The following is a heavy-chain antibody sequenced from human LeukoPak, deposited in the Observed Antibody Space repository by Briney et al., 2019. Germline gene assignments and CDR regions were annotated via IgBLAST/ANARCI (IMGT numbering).Heavy chain of an antibody. J-gene: IGHJ4*02. CDR1: GFTFSGYG. D-gene: IGHD3-10*01. V-gene: IGHV3-30*18. CDR3: AKEAGGSYFDY. CDR2: ISYDGSNK. Sequence: GRSLRLSCAASGFTFSGYGMHWVRQAPGKGLEWVAVISYDGSNKYYADSVKGRFTISRDNSKNTLYLQMNSLRAEDTAVYYCAKEAGGSYFDYGGQGTLVTVSS.